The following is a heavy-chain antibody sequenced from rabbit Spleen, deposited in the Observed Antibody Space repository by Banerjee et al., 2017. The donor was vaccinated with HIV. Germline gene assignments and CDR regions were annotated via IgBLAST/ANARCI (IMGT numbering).Heavy chain of an antibody. D-gene: IGHD1-1*01. Sequence: QSLEESGGDLVQPGGSLTLTCTASGFSFSSDYWICWVRQALGKGPEWIACIYNGDGGTYYASWVNGRFTMSKTSSTTVTLQMTSLTAADTATYFCATGSGAWATRLDLWGPGTLVTVS. CDR3: ATGSGAWATRLDL. J-gene: IGHJ6*01. CDR2: IYNGDGGT. CDR1: GFSFSSDYW. V-gene: IGHV1S40*01.